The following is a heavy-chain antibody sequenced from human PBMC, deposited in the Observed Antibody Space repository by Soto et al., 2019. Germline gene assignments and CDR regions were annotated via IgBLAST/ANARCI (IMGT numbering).Heavy chain of an antibody. CDR2: IYYSGST. CDR1: GGSISSYY. D-gene: IGHD2-15*01. V-gene: IGHV4-59*01. Sequence: LSLTCTVSGGSISSYYWSWIRQPPGKGLEWIGYIYYSGSTNYNPSLKSRVTISVDTSKNQFSLKLSSVTAADTAVYYCARDQGCSGGSCYSDYYYYGMEVWGQGTTVTVSS. J-gene: IGHJ6*02. CDR3: ARDQGCSGGSCYSDYYYYGMEV.